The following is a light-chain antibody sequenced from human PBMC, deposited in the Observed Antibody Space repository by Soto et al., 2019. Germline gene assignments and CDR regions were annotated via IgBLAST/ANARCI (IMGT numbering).Light chain of an antibody. Sequence: QSVLTQPPSVSGAPGQRVTISCTGSSSNIGAGYDVHWYQEIPGTAPKVLIYGNTNRPSGVPDRFSGSKSGTSASLAITGLQAGDEADYYCCSYAGSYTWVFGTGTKLTVL. V-gene: IGLV1-40*01. CDR1: SSNIGAGYD. CDR2: GNT. CDR3: CSYAGSYTWV. J-gene: IGLJ1*01.